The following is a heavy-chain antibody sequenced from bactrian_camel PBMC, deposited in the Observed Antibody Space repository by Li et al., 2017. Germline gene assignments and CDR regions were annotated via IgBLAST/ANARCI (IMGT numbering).Heavy chain of an antibody. CDR2: IASDGRT. CDR1: GYTFSAYC. V-gene: IGHV3S53*01. J-gene: IGHJ4*01. D-gene: IGHD6*01. CDR3: ATGYGSSSLSTP. Sequence: QVQLVESGGGSVQDGESLRLSCAAPGYTFSAYCMGWFRQAPGKEREGVAMIASDGRTTYADSVKGRFTISRDNAKNTMYLQMNSLKSEDTALYYCATGYGSSSLSTPRGQGTQVTVS.